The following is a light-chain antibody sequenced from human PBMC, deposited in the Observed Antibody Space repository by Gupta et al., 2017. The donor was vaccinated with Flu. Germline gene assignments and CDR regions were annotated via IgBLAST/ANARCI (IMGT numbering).Light chain of an antibody. V-gene: IGLV3-21*02. CDR3: QVWDSSSDHFV. CDR1: NIGSKG. Sequence: SSVLTQPSSVPVAPGQPARITCGGNNIGSKGVHWYQQKPGQAPILVVYDDDDRPLGIPERFSGSSSGNTATLTISRVEAGDEADYYCQVWDSSSDHFVFGTGTKVSVL. J-gene: IGLJ1*01. CDR2: DDD.